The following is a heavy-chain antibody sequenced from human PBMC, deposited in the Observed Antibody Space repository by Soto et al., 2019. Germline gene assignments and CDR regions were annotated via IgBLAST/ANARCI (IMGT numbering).Heavy chain of an antibody. D-gene: IGHD3-16*01. CDR1: GFTFSSYA. V-gene: IGHV3-23*01. J-gene: IGHJ4*02. CDR3: ATFAHQDYGQFDY. CDR2: ISGSGGST. Sequence: EVQLLESGGGLVQPGGSLRLSCAASGFTFSSYAMSWVRQAPGKGLEWVSAISGSGGSTYYADSVKGRYTISRDNSKNTLYLHMNSPRAEDTAVYYCATFAHQDYGQFDYWGQGTLVTVSS.